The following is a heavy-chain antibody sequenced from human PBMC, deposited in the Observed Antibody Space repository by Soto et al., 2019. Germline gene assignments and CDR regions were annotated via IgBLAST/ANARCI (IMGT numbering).Heavy chain of an antibody. CDR2: ISASGGST. Sequence: LRLSCAASGFTFSSYAMSWVRQAPGKGLEWVSAISASGGSTYYADSVKGRFTISRDNSKNTLYLQMNSLRAEDTAVYYCAKDRPVLRFLEWLLPTDYWGQGTLVTVSS. CDR3: AKDRPVLRFLEWLLPTDY. J-gene: IGHJ4*02. V-gene: IGHV3-23*01. CDR1: GFTFSSYA. D-gene: IGHD3-3*01.